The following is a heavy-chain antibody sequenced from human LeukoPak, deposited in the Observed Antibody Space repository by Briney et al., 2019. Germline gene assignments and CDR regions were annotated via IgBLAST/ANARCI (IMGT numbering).Heavy chain of an antibody. Sequence: PSETLSLTCSVSGGSIYSSESFWGWIRQTPGTGLEWIATISHTGTTYYNPSLKSRVTISVDTSKNQFSLKLSSVTAADTAVYYCASSSSYDFWSGYYDAFDIWGQGTMVTVSS. J-gene: IGHJ3*02. CDR1: GGSIYSSESF. CDR2: ISHTGTT. CDR3: ASSSSYDFWSGYYDAFDI. V-gene: IGHV4-39*07. D-gene: IGHD3-3*01.